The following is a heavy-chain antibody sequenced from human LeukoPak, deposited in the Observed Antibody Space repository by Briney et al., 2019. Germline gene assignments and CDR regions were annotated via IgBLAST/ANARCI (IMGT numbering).Heavy chain of an antibody. CDR3: ARDGWFGDYNWFDP. Sequence: GGSLRLSCAASGFTFSTYWMSWVRQAPGKGLEWVSYISSASNTIYYADSVKGRFTISRDNAKNSLYLQMNSLRAEDTAMYYYARDGWFGDYNWFDPWGQGTLVTVSS. J-gene: IGHJ5*02. CDR2: ISSASNTI. CDR1: GFTFSTYW. V-gene: IGHV3-48*01. D-gene: IGHD3-10*01.